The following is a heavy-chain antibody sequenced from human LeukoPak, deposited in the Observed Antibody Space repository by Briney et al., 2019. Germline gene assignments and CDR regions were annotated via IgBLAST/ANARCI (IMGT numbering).Heavy chain of an antibody. J-gene: IGHJ6*03. Sequence: SETLSLTCAVYGGSFIGYYWSWIRQPPGKGLEWIGEINHSGSTNYNPSLKSRVTISVDTSKNQFSLKLSSVTAADTAVYYCARGGNGYYYYYYMDVWGKGTTVTVSS. CDR2: INHSGST. CDR3: ARGGNGYYYYYYMDV. V-gene: IGHV4-34*01. D-gene: IGHD4-23*01. CDR1: GGSFIGYY.